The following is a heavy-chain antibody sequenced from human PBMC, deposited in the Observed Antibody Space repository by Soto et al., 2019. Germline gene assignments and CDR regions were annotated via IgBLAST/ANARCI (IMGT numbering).Heavy chain of an antibody. D-gene: IGHD6-13*01. V-gene: IGHV5-10-1*01. Sequence: PGESLKISCKGSGYRFTSYWISWVRQMPGKGLEWMGRIDPSDSYTNYSPSFQGHVTISADNSITTAYLQWSSLKASDTAMYYCARRSSWHQFAGPTDAFDVWGQGTMVTVSS. CDR2: IDPSDSYT. J-gene: IGHJ3*01. CDR1: GYRFTSYW. CDR3: ARRSSWHQFAGPTDAFDV.